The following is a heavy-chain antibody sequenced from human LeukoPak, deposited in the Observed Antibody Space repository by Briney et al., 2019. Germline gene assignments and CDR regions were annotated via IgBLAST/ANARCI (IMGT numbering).Heavy chain of an antibody. V-gene: IGHV4-61*02. CDR3: AREAPPPYYYGSGSYLFDY. J-gene: IGHJ4*02. CDR1: GGSISSGSYY. D-gene: IGHD3-10*01. CDR2: IYTSGST. Sequence: SETLSLTCTVSGGSISSGSYYWSWIRQPAGKGLEWIRRIYTSGSTNYNPSLKSRVTISVDTSKNQFSLKLSSVTAADTAVYYCAREAPPPYYYGSGSYLFDYWGQGTLVTVSS.